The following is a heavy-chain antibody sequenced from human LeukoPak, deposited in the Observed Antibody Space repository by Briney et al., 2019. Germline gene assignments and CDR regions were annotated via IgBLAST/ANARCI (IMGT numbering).Heavy chain of an antibody. CDR1: GFTVSSYA. J-gene: IGHJ4*02. CDR2: ISYDGSNK. CDR3: ARDRRYSSSWYSYSSGWYLDY. D-gene: IGHD6-13*01. V-gene: IGHV3-30*04. Sequence: GGSLRLSCAASGFTVSSYAMHWVRQAPGKGLEWEAVISYDGSNKYYADSVKGRFTISRDNSKTTLYLQMNSLRAEDTAVYYCARDRRYSSSWYSYSSGWYLDYWGQGTLVTVSS.